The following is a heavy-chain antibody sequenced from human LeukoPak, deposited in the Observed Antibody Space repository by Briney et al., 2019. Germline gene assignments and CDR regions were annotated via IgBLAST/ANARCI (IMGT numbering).Heavy chain of an antibody. CDR3: ATTSGYQLLYYFDY. J-gene: IGHJ4*02. Sequence: SETLSLTCAVHGGSFSGYYWSWIRQPPGKGLEWIGEINHSGSTNYNPSLKSRVTISVDTSKNQFSLKLSSVTAADTAVYYCATTSGYQLLYYFDYWGQGTLVTVSS. V-gene: IGHV4-34*01. CDR2: INHSGST. D-gene: IGHD2-2*01. CDR1: GGSFSGYY.